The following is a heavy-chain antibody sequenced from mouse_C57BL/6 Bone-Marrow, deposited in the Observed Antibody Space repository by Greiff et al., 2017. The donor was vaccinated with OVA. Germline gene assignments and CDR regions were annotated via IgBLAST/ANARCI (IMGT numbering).Heavy chain of an antibody. J-gene: IGHJ1*03. D-gene: IGHD1-1*01. V-gene: IGHV2-2*01. CDR3: AIYYYGSSYGWYFDV. CDR2: IWSGGST. Sequence: VQLQQSGPGLVQPSQSLSITCTVSGFSLTSYGVHWVRQSPGKGLEWLGVIWSGGSTDYNAAFISRLSISKDNSKSQVFFKMILLHADVPAIYYCAIYYYGSSYGWYFDVWGTGTPVTVSS. CDR1: GFSLTSYG.